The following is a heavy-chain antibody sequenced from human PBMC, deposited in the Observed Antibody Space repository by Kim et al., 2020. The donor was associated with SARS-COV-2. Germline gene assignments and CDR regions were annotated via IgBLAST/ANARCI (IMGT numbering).Heavy chain of an antibody. J-gene: IGHJ4*02. Sequence: GGSLRLSCAASGFTFSSYAMHWVRQAPGKGLEWVAVISCDGSNKYYADSVKGRFTISRDNSKNTLYLQMNSLRAEDTAVYYCARDGNSGETEGYFDYWGQGTLVTVSS. V-gene: IGHV3-30-3*01. CDR1: GFTFSSYA. CDR2: ISCDGSNK. CDR3: ARDGNSGETEGYFDY. D-gene: IGHD3-10*01.